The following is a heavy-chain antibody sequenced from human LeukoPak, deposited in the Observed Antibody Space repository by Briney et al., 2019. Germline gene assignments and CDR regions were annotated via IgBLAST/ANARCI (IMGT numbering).Heavy chain of an antibody. CDR1: GFRFSSYG. J-gene: IGHJ4*02. CDR2: ISGSGGNT. D-gene: IGHD6-19*01. V-gene: IGHV3-23*01. Sequence: GSLRLSFAASGFRFSSYGMSWVRPAPGKGLEWVSSISGSGGNTYYAESVKGRFTISRDNSKNTLFLQMNSLRAEDTAVFYCAKRSGYTTGWFFDFWGQGTLVTVSS. CDR3: AKRSGYTTGWFFDF.